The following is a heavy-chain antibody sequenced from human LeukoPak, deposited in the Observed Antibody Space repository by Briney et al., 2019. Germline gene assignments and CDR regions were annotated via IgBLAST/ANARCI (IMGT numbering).Heavy chain of an antibody. V-gene: IGHV3-30-3*01. Sequence: GGSLRLSCAASGFTFSSYAMHWVRQAPGKGLEWVAVISYDGSNKYYADSVKGRFTISRDNSKNTLYLQMNSLRAEDTAVYYCVRDAGHEYYYDSSGYSNWFDPWSQGTLVTVSS. D-gene: IGHD3-22*01. CDR3: VRDAGHEYYYDSSGYSNWFDP. CDR2: ISYDGSNK. CDR1: GFTFSSYA. J-gene: IGHJ5*02.